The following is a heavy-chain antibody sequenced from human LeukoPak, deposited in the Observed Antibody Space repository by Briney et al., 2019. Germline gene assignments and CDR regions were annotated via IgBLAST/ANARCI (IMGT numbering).Heavy chain of an antibody. Sequence: GGSLRLSCAASGFTFSSYAMSWVRQAPGKGLEWVVVIWYDGSNKYYADSVKGRFTISRDNSKNTLYLQMNSLRAEDTAVYYCAREGGDYRFDPWGQGTLVTVSS. V-gene: IGHV3-33*08. CDR3: AREGGDYRFDP. J-gene: IGHJ5*02. CDR2: IWYDGSNK. D-gene: IGHD4-17*01. CDR1: GFTFSSYA.